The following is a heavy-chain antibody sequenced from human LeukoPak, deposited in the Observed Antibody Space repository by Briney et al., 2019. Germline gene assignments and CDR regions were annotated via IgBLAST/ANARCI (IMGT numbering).Heavy chain of an antibody. D-gene: IGHD3-9*01. Sequence: NPGGSLRLSCAASGFTFSSYSMNWVRQAPGKGLEWVSSISSSSSYIYYADSVKGRFTISRDNSKNTLYLQMNSLRAEDTAVYYCAKVLRYFMDVWGQGTTVTVSS. CDR3: AKVLRYFMDV. CDR2: ISSSSSYI. J-gene: IGHJ6*02. CDR1: GFTFSSYS. V-gene: IGHV3-21*04.